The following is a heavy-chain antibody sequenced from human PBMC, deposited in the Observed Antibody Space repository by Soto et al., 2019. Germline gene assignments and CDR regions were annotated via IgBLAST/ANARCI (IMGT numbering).Heavy chain of an antibody. V-gene: IGHV1-24*01. CDR2: FDPEDGET. CDR1: GYTFTGYY. CDR3: ATTKLTEPARPYYYGMDV. D-gene: IGHD6-6*01. Sequence: ASVKVSCKASGYTFTGYYMHWVRQAPGQGLEWMGGFDPEDGETIYAQKFQGRVTMTEDTSTDTAYMELSSLRSEDTAVYYCATTKLTEPARPYYYGMDVWGQGTTVTVSS. J-gene: IGHJ6*02.